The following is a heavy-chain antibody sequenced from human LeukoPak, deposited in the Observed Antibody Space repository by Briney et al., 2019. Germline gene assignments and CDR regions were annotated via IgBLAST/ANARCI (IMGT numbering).Heavy chain of an antibody. V-gene: IGHV1-8*03. CDR1: GYTFTSYD. CDR3: ARTGYSSGVMDY. CDR2: MNPNSGNT. Sequence: GASVKVSCKASGYTFTSYDINWVRQATGQGLEWMGWMNPNSGNTGYAQKFQGRVTITRNTSISTAYMELSSLRSEDTAVYYCARTGYSSGVMDYWGQGTLVTVSS. D-gene: IGHD6-19*01. J-gene: IGHJ4*02.